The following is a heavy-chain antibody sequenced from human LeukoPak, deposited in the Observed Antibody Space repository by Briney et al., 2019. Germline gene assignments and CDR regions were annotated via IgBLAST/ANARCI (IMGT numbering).Heavy chain of an antibody. CDR3: TRTLYDYGDFGLGY. Sequence: GGSLRLSCAASGFTFSSYEMNWVRQAPGKGLEWVSYISSSGSTIYYADSVKGRFTISRDNAKNSLYLQMNSLRAEDTAIYYCTRTLYDYGDFGLGYWGQGTLVTVSS. CDR1: GFTFSSYE. D-gene: IGHD4-17*01. J-gene: IGHJ4*02. CDR2: ISSSGSTI. V-gene: IGHV3-48*03.